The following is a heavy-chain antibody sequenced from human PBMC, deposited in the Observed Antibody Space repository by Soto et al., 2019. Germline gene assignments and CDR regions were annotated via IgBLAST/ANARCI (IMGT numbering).Heavy chain of an antibody. Sequence: GGSLRLSCAASGFTFISYWMSWVRQAPGKGLEWVANIKQDGSEKYYVDSVKGRFTISRDNAKNSLYLQMNSLRAEDTAVYYCARGTYYDFWSGYLVYYYYGMDVWGQGTTVTVSS. CDR2: IKQDGSEK. D-gene: IGHD3-3*01. CDR1: GFTFISYW. CDR3: ARGTYYDFWSGYLVYYYYGMDV. J-gene: IGHJ6*02. V-gene: IGHV3-7*01.